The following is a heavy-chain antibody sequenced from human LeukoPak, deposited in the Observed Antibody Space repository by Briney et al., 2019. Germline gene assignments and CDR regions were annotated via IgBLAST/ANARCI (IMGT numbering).Heavy chain of an antibody. V-gene: IGHV4-34*01. Sequence: SETLSLTCAVYGGSVSGYYWSWIRQPPGKGLEWIGSIYYSGSTYYNPSLKSRVTMSVDTSKNQFSLKLSSVTAADTAVYYCAKRLYYYDSSGYYSLFDYWGQGTLVTVSS. CDR3: AKRLYYYDSSGYYSLFDY. CDR2: IYYSGST. J-gene: IGHJ4*02. D-gene: IGHD3-22*01. CDR1: GGSVSGYY.